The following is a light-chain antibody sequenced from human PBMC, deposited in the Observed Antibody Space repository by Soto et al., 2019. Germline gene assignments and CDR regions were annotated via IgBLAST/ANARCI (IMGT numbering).Light chain of an antibody. Sequence: EIVLTQSPGTVSLSPGERATLSCRASQSVSSTYLAWYQQKPGQAPRLLIYGASNRATGIPNRFSGSGSGTDFTLTISSLEPDDFAVYYCQQYGNSVWTFGQGTKVEIK. J-gene: IGKJ1*01. CDR3: QQYGNSVWT. CDR2: GAS. V-gene: IGKV3-20*01. CDR1: QSVSSTY.